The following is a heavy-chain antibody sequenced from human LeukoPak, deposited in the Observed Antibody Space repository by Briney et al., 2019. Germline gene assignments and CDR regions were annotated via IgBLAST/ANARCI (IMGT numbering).Heavy chain of an antibody. V-gene: IGHV4-39*01. D-gene: IGHD3-9*01. J-gene: IGHJ6*03. CDR1: GGSISSSSYY. CDR2: IYYSGST. Sequence: PSETLSLTCTVSGGSISSSSYYWGWIRQPPGKGLEWIGSIYYSGSTHYNPSLKSRVTISVDTSKNQFSLKLSSVTAADTAVYYCARGGSTLHSAGGHDIEFYYYYYMDVWGKGTTVTISS. CDR3: ARGGSTLHSAGGHDIEFYYYYYMDV.